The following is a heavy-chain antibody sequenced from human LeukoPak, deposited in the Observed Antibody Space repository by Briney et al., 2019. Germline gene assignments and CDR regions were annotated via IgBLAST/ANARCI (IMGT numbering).Heavy chain of an antibody. CDR1: GFTFSSYN. Sequence: GGSLRLSCAASGFTFSSYNMNWVRQAPGKGLEWVSYISSTSSTTYYADSVKGRFTISRDNSKNTLYLQMNSLRAEDTAVYYCAKDTINYYGALGYWGQGTLVTVSS. V-gene: IGHV3-48*01. CDR3: AKDTINYYGALGY. J-gene: IGHJ4*02. CDR2: ISSTSSTT. D-gene: IGHD3-10*01.